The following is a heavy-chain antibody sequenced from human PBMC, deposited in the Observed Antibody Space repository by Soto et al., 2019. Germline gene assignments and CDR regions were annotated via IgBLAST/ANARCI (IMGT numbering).Heavy chain of an antibody. V-gene: IGHV1-69*01. D-gene: IGHD3-22*01. CDR3: ARDGDDSSGYYPSGYYYYGMDV. CDR1: GGTFSSYA. Sequence: QVQLVQSGAEVKKPGSSVKVSCKASGGTFSSYAISWVRQAPGQGLEWMGGLIPIFGTANYAQKFQGRVTITADESTSTAYMELSSLRSEDTAVYYCARDGDDSSGYYPSGYYYYGMDVWGQGTTVTVSS. CDR2: LIPIFGTA. J-gene: IGHJ6*02.